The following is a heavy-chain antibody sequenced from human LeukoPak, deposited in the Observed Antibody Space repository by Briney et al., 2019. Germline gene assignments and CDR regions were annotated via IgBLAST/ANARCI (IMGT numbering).Heavy chain of an antibody. CDR1: GYTFTSYD. V-gene: IGHV1-8*01. Sequence: AASVKVSCKASGYTFTSYDINWVRQATGQGLEWMGWMNPNSGNTGYAQKFQDRVTMTRNTSISTAYMELSSLRSEDTAVYYCATDSSGYNWFDPWGQGTLVTVSS. CDR3: ATDSSGYNWFDP. CDR2: MNPNSGNT. J-gene: IGHJ5*02. D-gene: IGHD6-19*01.